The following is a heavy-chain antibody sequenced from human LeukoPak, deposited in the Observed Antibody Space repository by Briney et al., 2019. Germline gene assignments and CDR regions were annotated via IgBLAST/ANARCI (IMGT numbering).Heavy chain of an antibody. Sequence: PSETLSLTCTVSGGSISSSSYYWGWIRQPPGKGLEWIGSIYYSGSTYYNPSLKSRVTISVDTSKNQFSLKLSSVTAADTAVYYCARTDYVWGSYRYPSHWFDPWGQGTLVTVSS. CDR3: ARTDYVWGSYRYPSHWFDP. D-gene: IGHD3-16*02. J-gene: IGHJ5*02. CDR1: GGSISSSSYY. CDR2: IYYSGST. V-gene: IGHV4-39*07.